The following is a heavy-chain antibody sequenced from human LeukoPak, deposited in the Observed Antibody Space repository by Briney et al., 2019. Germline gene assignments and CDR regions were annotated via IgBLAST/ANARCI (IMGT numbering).Heavy chain of an antibody. CDR2: ISAYNGNT. CDR3: ARPNGDYVGDYFDY. V-gene: IGHV1-18*04. D-gene: IGHD4-17*01. Sequence: ASVKVSCKASGYTFTSYGITWVRQAPGQGLEWMGWISAYNGNTNYAQKPQGRVTMTTDTSTSTAYMELRSLRSDDTAVYYCARPNGDYVGDYFDYWGQGTLVTVSS. J-gene: IGHJ4*02. CDR1: GYTFTSYG.